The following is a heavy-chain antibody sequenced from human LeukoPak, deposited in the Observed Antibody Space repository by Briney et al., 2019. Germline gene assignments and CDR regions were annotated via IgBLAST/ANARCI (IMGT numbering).Heavy chain of an antibody. Sequence: SETLSLTCNVSGYSISSGYYWGWIRQAPGKGLEWIGSIYQSGSTYYNPSLKSRVTISVDTSKNQFSLRLSSVTAADTAVYYCARDTQIGGDYWGQGTVATVSS. CDR2: IYQSGST. CDR3: ARDTQIGGDY. CDR1: GYSISSGYY. J-gene: IGHJ4*02. V-gene: IGHV4-38-2*02.